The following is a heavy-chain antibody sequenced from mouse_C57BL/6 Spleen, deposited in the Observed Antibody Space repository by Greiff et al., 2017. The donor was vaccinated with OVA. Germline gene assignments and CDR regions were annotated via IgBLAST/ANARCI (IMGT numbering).Heavy chain of an antibody. V-gene: IGHV1-69*01. CDR2: IDPSDSYT. J-gene: IGHJ2*01. CDR1: GYTFTSYW. CDR3: ARLSQAYSYFDY. D-gene: IGHD3-2*02. Sequence: VQLKQPGAELVMPGASVKLSCKASGYTFTSYWMHWVKQRPGQGLEWIGEIDPSDSYTNYNQKFKGKSTLTVDKSSSTAYMQLSSLTSEDSAVYYCARLSQAYSYFDYWGQGTTLTVSS.